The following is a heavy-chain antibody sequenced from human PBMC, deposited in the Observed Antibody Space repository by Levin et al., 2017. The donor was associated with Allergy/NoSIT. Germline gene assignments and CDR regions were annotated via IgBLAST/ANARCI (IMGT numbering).Heavy chain of an antibody. CDR3: AREPRGASSGPHFDH. J-gene: IGHJ4*02. D-gene: IGHD6-19*01. CDR1: GFTFSTYG. Sequence: SGESLKISCAASGFTFSTYGVHWVRQPPGKGLEWVAGISYDGSNKYYADSVKGRFSIPRDNSKNTPYLHMTSLGADDTAVFYCAREPRGASSGPHFDHWGQGALVAVSS. CDR2: ISYDGSNK. V-gene: IGHV3-33*01.